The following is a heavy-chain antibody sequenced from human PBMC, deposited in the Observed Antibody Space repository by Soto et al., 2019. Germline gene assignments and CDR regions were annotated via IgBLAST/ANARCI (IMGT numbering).Heavy chain of an antibody. D-gene: IGHD3-9*01. CDR3: ARSTYYDILTGSYYYYAMDV. CDR1: GFTVGSNY. J-gene: IGHJ6*02. CDR2: IYSEGTP. Sequence: PGGSLRLSCAASGFTVGSNYMSWVRQAQGKGLEWVSVIYSEGTPYYADSVKGRFTISRENSNNTLYLHMNNLRAEDTAVYYCARSTYYDILTGSYYYYAMDVWGQGTTVTVSS. V-gene: IGHV3-53*01.